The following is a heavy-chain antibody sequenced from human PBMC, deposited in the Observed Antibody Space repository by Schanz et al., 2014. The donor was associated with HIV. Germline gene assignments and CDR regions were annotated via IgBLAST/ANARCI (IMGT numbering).Heavy chain of an antibody. J-gene: IGHJ4*02. CDR3: ANEEVPNDY. Sequence: QVQLVESGGGVVQPGRSLRLSCAASGFTFSNYGMHWVRQAPGKGLEWVAVIWYDGSNKYYADSVKGRFTISRDNSKNTLYLQMNSLRAEDTAVYYCANEEVPNDYWGQGTLVTVSS. V-gene: IGHV3-33*03. CDR2: IWYDGSNK. CDR1: GFTFSNYG.